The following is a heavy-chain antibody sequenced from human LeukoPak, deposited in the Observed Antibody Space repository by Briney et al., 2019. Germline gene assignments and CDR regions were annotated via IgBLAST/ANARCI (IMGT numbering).Heavy chain of an antibody. CDR1: GLTFSSYA. CDR2: LSESGDAT. Sequence: GGSLRLSCAASGLTFSSYAMSWVRQAPGKGLEWVSSLSESGDATYYADSVKGRLTISRDNSKNTLYLQMDSLRAEDTAVYYCAKDIAQGYTFGSIEQDYWGQGTLVTVSS. J-gene: IGHJ4*02. D-gene: IGHD5-18*01. CDR3: AKDIAQGYTFGSIEQDY. V-gene: IGHV3-23*01.